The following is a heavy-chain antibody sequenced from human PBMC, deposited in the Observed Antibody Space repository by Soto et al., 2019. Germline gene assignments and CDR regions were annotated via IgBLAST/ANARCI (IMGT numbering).Heavy chain of an antibody. Sequence: QVQLVESGGGVVQPGRSLRLSCAAPGFKFSSYGMHWVRQAPGKGLAWVAVISYDGTNNYYTESVKGRFTISRDNSKNTLSLQMNSLRAEDTAVYFCAKGDCSGGSCYFSAFDIWGQGTMVTVSS. J-gene: IGHJ3*02. CDR2: ISYDGTNN. CDR3: AKGDCSGGSCYFSAFDI. D-gene: IGHD2-15*01. V-gene: IGHV3-30*18. CDR1: GFKFSSYG.